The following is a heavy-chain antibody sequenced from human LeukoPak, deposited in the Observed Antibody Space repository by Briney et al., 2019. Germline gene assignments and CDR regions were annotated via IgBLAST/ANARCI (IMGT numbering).Heavy chain of an antibody. J-gene: IGHJ3*02. D-gene: IGHD3-9*01. CDR3: ARGGLLRYFGWLSGDAFDI. CDR2: IYYSGST. Sequence: SETLCLTCTVSGGSISSYYWSWIRQPPGKGLEWIGYIYYSGSTNYNPSLKSRVTISVDTSKNQFSLKLSSVTAADTAVYYCARGGLLRYFGWLSGDAFDIWGQGTMVTVSS. CDR1: GGSISSYY. V-gene: IGHV4-59*01.